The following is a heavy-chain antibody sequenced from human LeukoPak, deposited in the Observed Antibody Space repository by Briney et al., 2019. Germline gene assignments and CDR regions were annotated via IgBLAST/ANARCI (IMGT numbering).Heavy chain of an antibody. Sequence: SETLSLTCTVSGGSISSYYWSWIRQPPGKGLEWIGYIYYSESTNYNPSLKSRVTISVDTSKNQFSLKLSSVTAADTAVYYCARVGYNGAFDIWGQGTMVTVSS. V-gene: IGHV4-59*01. CDR2: IYYSEST. J-gene: IGHJ3*02. D-gene: IGHD5-18*01. CDR3: ARVGYNGAFDI. CDR1: GGSISSYY.